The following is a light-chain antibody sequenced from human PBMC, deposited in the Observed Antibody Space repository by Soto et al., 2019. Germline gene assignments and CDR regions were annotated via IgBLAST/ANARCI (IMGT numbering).Light chain of an antibody. V-gene: IGKV3-20*01. J-gene: IGKJ2*01. CDR2: GAS. CDR1: QSVSSSY. Sequence: EIVLTQSPGTLSLSPGERATLSCRASQSVSSSYLAWYQQKPGQAPRLLIYGASSRATGIPDRFSGSGSGTDFTLTISRLEPEDFALYFCQQYGSSPYTFAQGTKLDIK. CDR3: QQYGSSPYT.